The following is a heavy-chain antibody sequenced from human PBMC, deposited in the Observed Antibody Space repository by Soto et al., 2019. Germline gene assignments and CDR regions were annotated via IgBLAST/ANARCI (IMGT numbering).Heavy chain of an antibody. D-gene: IGHD6-19*01. CDR3: ARDGYSSGWYGYYYYGMDV. J-gene: IGHJ6*02. CDR1: GYTFTGYY. CDR2: INPNSGGT. Sequence: ASVKVSCKASGYTFTGYYMHWVRQAPGQGLEWMGWINPNSGGTNYAQKFQGWVTMTRDTSISTAYMELSRLRSDDTAVYYCARDGYSSGWYGYYYYGMDVWGQGTTVTVSS. V-gene: IGHV1-2*04.